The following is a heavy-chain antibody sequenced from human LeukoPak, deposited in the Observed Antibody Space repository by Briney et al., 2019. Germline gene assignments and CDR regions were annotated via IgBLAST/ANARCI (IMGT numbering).Heavy chain of an antibody. Sequence: GGSLRLSCAASGFSFSSYAMNWVRQAPGKGLEWVSIIFGNGDTTYYADSVKGRFTVSRDNSKDTLYLQMNSLRAEDTAVYYCATRGYSYGYFDYWGQGTLVTVSS. V-gene: IGHV3-23*01. CDR1: GFSFSSYA. CDR2: IFGNGDTT. CDR3: ATRGYSYGYFDY. D-gene: IGHD5-18*01. J-gene: IGHJ4*02.